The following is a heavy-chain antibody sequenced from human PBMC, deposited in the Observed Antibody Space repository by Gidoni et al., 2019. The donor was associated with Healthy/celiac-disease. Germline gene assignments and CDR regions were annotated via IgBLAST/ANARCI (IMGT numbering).Heavy chain of an antibody. J-gene: IGHJ4*02. Sequence: QVQLQESGPGLAKPSQTLSLTCTVSGGSISSGSYYWSWIRQPAGKGLEWIGRIYTSGSTNYNPSLKSRVTISVDTSKNQFSLKLSSVTAADTAVYYCARDYFDWGQGTLVTVSS. D-gene: IGHD3-10*01. CDR2: IYTSGST. CDR3: ARDYFD. V-gene: IGHV4-61*02. CDR1: GGSISSGSYY.